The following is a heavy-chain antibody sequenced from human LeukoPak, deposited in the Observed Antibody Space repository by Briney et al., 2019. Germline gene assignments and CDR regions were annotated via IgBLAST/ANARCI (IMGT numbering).Heavy chain of an antibody. CDR2: ISAYNGNT. V-gene: IGHV1-18*01. CDR1: GYTFTSYG. Sequence: ASVKVSCKASGYTFTSYGISWVRQAPGQGLELMGWISAYNGNTNYAHTLHGRVTMTTDTSTSTDYMELRSLRSDDPGVYYCARSLSCGGDCYSGRYYWGRGTVVTVSS. J-gene: IGHJ4*02. CDR3: ARSLSCGGDCYSGRYY. D-gene: IGHD2-21*01.